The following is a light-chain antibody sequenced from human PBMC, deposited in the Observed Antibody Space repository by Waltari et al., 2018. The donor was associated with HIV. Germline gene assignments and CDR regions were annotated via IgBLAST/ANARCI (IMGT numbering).Light chain of an antibody. Sequence: DIQLTQSPSFLSASVGDRVTITCRASQGISNYLVWYQQKPGKAPKLLIYDASTLQTGVPSRFSGSGSGTEFTLTISSLQPEDFATYYCQQLSGYLTYSFGQGTKLDIK. CDR2: DAS. CDR3: QQLSGYLTYS. V-gene: IGKV1-9*01. CDR1: QGISNY. J-gene: IGKJ2*01.